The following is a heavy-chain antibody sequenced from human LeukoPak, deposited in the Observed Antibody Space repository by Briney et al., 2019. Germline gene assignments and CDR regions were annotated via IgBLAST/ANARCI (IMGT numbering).Heavy chain of an antibody. CDR1: GGTFSSDT. Sequence: VEGSPKTSGGTFSSDTITSVGDGPGQRLGWSGGIIPIFGTTNYAQKFQGRVTITADESTSTAYMELSSLRSEDTAVYYCARGWQLGGDLGDAFDIWGQGTMVTVSS. CDR3: ARGWQLGGDLGDAFDI. D-gene: IGHD2-21*01. V-gene: IGHV1-69*01. CDR2: IIPIFGTT. J-gene: IGHJ3*02.